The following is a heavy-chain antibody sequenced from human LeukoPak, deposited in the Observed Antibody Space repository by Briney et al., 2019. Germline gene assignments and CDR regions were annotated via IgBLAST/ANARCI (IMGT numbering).Heavy chain of an antibody. D-gene: IGHD6-19*01. CDR1: GGSISSSSYY. V-gene: IGHV4-61*02. J-gene: IGHJ3*02. CDR3: ARDPMAGTFRAFDS. Sequence: PSETLSLTCTVSGGSISSSSYYWGWIRQPAGKGLEWIGRIYSRGSTNYNPSLQSRVTMSVDTSKNQISLKLNSVTAADTAVYYCARDPMAGTFRAFDSWGQGTMVTVSS. CDR2: IYSRGST.